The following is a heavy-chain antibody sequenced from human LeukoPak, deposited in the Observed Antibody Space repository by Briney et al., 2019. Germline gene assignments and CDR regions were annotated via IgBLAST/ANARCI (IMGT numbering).Heavy chain of an antibody. V-gene: IGHV4-38-2*02. J-gene: IGHJ4*02. Sequence: PSETLSLTCTVSGYSISSGYYWGWIRPPPGKGLEWIGSIYHSGSTYYNPSLKSRVTISVDTSKNQFSLKLSSVTAADTAVYYCARAGSMVRGVIGYWGQGTLVTVSS. CDR2: IYHSGST. D-gene: IGHD3-10*01. CDR3: ARAGSMVRGVIGY. CDR1: GYSISSGYY.